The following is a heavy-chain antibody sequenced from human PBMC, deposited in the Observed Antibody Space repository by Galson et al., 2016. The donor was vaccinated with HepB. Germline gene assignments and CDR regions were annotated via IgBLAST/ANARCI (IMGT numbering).Heavy chain of an antibody. J-gene: IGHJ6*02. D-gene: IGHD2-15*01. Sequence: SVKVSCKASGYTFTDFGLSWVRQAPGQGLEWMGWISTYNGNTHYAHKVQGRVTMTTNTSTSTAYKELRSLTSDDTAVYYCAKDGGYCSGGTCFYYAMDVWGPGTTVTVSS. CDR3: AKDGGYCSGGTCFYYAMDV. V-gene: IGHV1-18*01. CDR2: ISTYNGNT. CDR1: GYTFTDFG.